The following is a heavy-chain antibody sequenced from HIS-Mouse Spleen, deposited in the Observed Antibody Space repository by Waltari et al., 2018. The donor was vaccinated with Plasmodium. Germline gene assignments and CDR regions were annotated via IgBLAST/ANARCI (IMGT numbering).Heavy chain of an antibody. J-gene: IGHJ4*02. D-gene: IGHD2-15*01. CDR3: ARDRRLAFDY. CDR2: ISYDGSNK. Sequence: QVQLVESGGGVVQPGRSLRLSCAASGFTFSSYAMHWVRQAPGKGLEWVEVISYDGSNKDYADSVKGRFTIARDNSKNTLYLQMNSLRAEDTAVYYCARDRRLAFDYWGQGTLVTVSS. CDR1: GFTFSSYA. V-gene: IGHV3-30-3*01.